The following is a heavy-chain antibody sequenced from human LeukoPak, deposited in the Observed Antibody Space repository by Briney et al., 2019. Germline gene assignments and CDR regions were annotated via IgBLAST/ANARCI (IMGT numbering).Heavy chain of an antibody. CDR2: FDPEDGET. V-gene: IGHV1-24*01. Sequence: ASVKVSCKVSGYTLTELSMHWVRQAPGKGLEWMGGFDPEDGETIYAQKFQGRVTMTEDTSTDTAYMELSSLRSEDTAVYYCATSSIAVAGTALYFFYYWGQGTLVTVSS. CDR3: ATSSIAVAGTALYFFYY. CDR1: GYTLTELS. J-gene: IGHJ4*02. D-gene: IGHD6-19*01.